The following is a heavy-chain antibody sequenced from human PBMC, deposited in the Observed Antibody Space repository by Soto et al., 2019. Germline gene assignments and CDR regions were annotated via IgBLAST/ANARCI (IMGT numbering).Heavy chain of an antibody. J-gene: IGHJ6*02. D-gene: IGHD1-26*01. CDR2: INPNSGGT. Sequence: ASVKVSCKASGYTFTGYYMHWARQAPGQGLEWMGWINPNSGGTNYAQKFQGWVTMTRDTSISTAYMELSRLRSDDTAVYYCARDTLEVGRSYSGSYYNYGMDVWGQGTTVTVSS. CDR1: GYTFTGYY. V-gene: IGHV1-2*04. CDR3: ARDTLEVGRSYSGSYYNYGMDV.